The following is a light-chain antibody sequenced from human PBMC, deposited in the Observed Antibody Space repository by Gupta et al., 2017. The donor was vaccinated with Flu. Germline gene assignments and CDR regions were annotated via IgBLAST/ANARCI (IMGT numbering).Light chain of an antibody. CDR3: QQDTDSPLT. V-gene: IGKV1-5*03. CDR2: EAS. Sequence: DIKMTQSPSTLSAVVGDRVTITCRASQNINKWLAWYQQKPGKAPRLLIYEASTLESGVPSRFNGGGSGTDFTLTISSLQPHDVATFYCQQDTDSPLTFGAGTAVEIK. J-gene: IGKJ4*01. CDR1: QNINKW.